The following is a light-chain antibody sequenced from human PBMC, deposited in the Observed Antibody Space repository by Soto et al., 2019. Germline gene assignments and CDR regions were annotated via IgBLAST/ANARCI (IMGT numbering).Light chain of an antibody. CDR2: EVI. CDR3: SSYTSGNTAVA. J-gene: IGLJ2*01. Sequence: QSALAQPASVSGSPGQSITISCTGSSSDVGTYNYVSWYQQHPGKAPKLILYEVINRPSGVSNRFSGSKSGNTASLTISGLQSEDEAVYYCSSYTSGNTAVAFGGGTKVTVL. V-gene: IGLV2-14*01. CDR1: SSDVGTYNY.